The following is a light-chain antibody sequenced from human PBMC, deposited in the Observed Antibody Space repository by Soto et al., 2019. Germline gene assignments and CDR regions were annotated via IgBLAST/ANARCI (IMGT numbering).Light chain of an antibody. V-gene: IGKV3-20*01. CDR3: QQYGSSPLT. CDR1: QSISSSY. J-gene: IGKJ4*01. Sequence: EIVLTQSPGTLSLSPGERATLSCRASQSISSSYLALAWYQQKPGQAPRLLIYAASSRATGIPDRFSGSGSGTDFTLTISRLEPEDFAVYYCQQYGSSPLTFGGGTKVEIK. CDR2: AAS.